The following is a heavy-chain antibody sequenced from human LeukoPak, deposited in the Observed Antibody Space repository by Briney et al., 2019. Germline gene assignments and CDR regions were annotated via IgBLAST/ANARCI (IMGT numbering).Heavy chain of an antibody. Sequence: SETLSLTCTVSGGSISSYYWSWIRQPPVKGLEWIGYIYYSGSTNYNPSLKSRVTISVDTSKNQFSLKLSSVTAADTAVYYCARRPQLASQTYIRRYYFDYWGQGTLVTVSS. D-gene: IGHD1-1*01. J-gene: IGHJ4*02. CDR3: ARRPQLASQTYIRRYYFDY. V-gene: IGHV4-59*01. CDR2: IYYSGST. CDR1: GGSISSYY.